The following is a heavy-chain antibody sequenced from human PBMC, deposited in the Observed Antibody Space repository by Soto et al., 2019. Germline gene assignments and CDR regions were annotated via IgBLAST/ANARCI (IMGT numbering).Heavy chain of an antibody. CDR2: ISAYNGNT. CDR3: ARDRQDIVVVPAAISRWFDP. D-gene: IGHD2-2*02. Sequence: QVQLVQSGAEVKKPGASVKVSCKASGYTFTSYGISWVRQAPGQGLEWMGWISAYNGNTNYAQKLQGRVTMTTDTSTSTAYIELRSLRSDDTAVYYCARDRQDIVVVPAAISRWFDPWGQGTLVTVSS. J-gene: IGHJ5*02. V-gene: IGHV1-18*04. CDR1: GYTFTSYG.